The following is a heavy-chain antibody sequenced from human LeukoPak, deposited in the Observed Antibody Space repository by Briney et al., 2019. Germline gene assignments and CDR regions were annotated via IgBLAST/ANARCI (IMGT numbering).Heavy chain of an antibody. D-gene: IGHD2-2*01. Sequence: GRSLRLSCAASGFTFDDYAMHWVRQAPGKGLELVSGISWNSGSIGYADSVKGRFTISRDNAKNSLYLQMNSLRAEDMALYYCAKAVSYDCSSTSCYFDYWGQGTLVTVSS. CDR1: GFTFDDYA. V-gene: IGHV3-9*03. CDR3: AKAVSYDCSSTSCYFDY. CDR2: ISWNSGSI. J-gene: IGHJ4*02.